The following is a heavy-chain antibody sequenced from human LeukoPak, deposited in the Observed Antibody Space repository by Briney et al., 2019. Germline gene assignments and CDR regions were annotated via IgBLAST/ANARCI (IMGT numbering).Heavy chain of an antibody. CDR3: ARQPSSSSWYMIYYYYYMDV. J-gene: IGHJ6*03. V-gene: IGHV1-2*02. CDR1: GYTFTGYY. D-gene: IGHD6-13*01. Sequence: ASVKVSCKASGYTFTGYYMHWVRQAPGQGLEWMGWINPNSGGTNYAQKFQGRVTMTRDTSISTAYMELSRLRSDDTAVYYCARQPSSSSWYMIYYYYYMDVWGKGTTVTISS. CDR2: INPNSGGT.